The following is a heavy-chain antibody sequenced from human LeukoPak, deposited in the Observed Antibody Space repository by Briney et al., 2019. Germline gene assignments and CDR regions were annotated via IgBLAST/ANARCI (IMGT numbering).Heavy chain of an antibody. V-gene: IGHV3-13*01. J-gene: IGHJ3*01. CDR2: IAIGGDT. CDR3: ARAHVGAGLAFDV. D-gene: IGHD1-26*01. Sequence: GGSLRLSCAASGFTFSNYDMHWVRQPTGKGLEWVAAIAIGGDTYYPASVKGRLTIDRENAKNSLYLQMNSRRAGDTAVYYCARAHVGAGLAFDVWGQGTMVTVSS. CDR1: GFTFSNYD.